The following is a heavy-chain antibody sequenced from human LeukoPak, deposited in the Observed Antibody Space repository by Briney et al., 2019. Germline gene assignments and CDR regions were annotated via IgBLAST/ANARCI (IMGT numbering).Heavy chain of an antibody. V-gene: IGHV3-21*01. CDR3: ARVHPGPSRDDY. Sequence: GGSLRLSCAASGFSFSTYGIHWVRQAPGKGLEWVSSISSSSSYIYYADSVKGRFTISRDNAKNSLYLQMNSLRAEDTAVYYCARVHPGPSRDDYWGQGTLVTVSS. CDR1: GFSFSTYG. J-gene: IGHJ4*02. CDR2: ISSSSSYI.